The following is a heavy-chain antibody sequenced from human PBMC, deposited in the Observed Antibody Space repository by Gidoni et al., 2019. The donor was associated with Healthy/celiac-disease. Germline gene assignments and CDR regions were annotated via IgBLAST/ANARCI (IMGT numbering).Heavy chain of an antibody. Sequence: QVQLQESGPGLVKPSETLSLTCAVSGYSLSSGYYWGWIRQPPGKGLEWIGSIYHSGSTYYNPSLKSRVTISVDTSKNQFSLKLSSVTAADTAVYYCARVGWSRSSIAVAGTTFNGEKGGMDVWGQGTTVTVSS. CDR3: ARVGWSRSSIAVAGTTFNGEKGGMDV. V-gene: IGHV4-38-2*01. CDR1: GYSLSSGYY. J-gene: IGHJ6*02. D-gene: IGHD6-19*01. CDR2: IYHSGST.